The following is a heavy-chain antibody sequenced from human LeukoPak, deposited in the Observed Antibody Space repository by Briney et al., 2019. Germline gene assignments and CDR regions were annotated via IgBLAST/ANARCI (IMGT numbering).Heavy chain of an antibody. CDR3: AKGGGSWPYYFDY. Sequence: GGSLRLSCAASGFTFSSYGMHWVRQAPGKGLEWVAVISYDINNKYHADSVKGRFAISRDNSRDTLYLQMNSLRAEDTAVYYCAKGGGSWPYYFDYWGQGTLVTVSS. V-gene: IGHV3-30*12. CDR2: ISYDINNK. CDR1: GFTFSSYG. J-gene: IGHJ4*02. D-gene: IGHD3-16*01.